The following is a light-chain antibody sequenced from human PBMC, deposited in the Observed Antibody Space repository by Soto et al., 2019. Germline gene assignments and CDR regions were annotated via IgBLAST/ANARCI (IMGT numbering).Light chain of an antibody. V-gene: IGLV2-14*01. CDR3: SSYTTSSTPVV. J-gene: IGLJ1*01. Sequence: QPVLTQPASVSGSPGQSISISCTGTSSDVGGYNYVSWYQQHPGKAPKLMIYDVYIRPSGVSYRFSGSKSGNTASLTISGLQAEDEADYYCSSYTTSSTPVVFGTGTKLTVL. CDR2: DVY. CDR1: SSDVGGYNY.